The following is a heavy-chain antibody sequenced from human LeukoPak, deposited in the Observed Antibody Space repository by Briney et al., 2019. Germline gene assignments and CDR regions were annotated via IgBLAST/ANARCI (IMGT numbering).Heavy chain of an antibody. CDR3: AKSGYNRFDY. Sequence: GGSLRLSCAASGFTFSSYWMHWVRQAPGKGLEWVSSISGSGSGGSTYYADSVKGRFTISRDNSKSTLYLQMNSLRAEDTAVYYCAKSGYNRFDYWGQGTLVIVS. CDR2: ISGSGSGGST. D-gene: IGHD5-24*01. J-gene: IGHJ4*02. V-gene: IGHV3-23*01. CDR1: GFTFSSYW.